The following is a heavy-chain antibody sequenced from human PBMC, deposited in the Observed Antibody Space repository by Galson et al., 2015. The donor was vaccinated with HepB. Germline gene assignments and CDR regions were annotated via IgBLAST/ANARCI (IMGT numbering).Heavy chain of an antibody. CDR3: AKDPLRTVVTRLYFDL. CDR2: ISGGGGSI. D-gene: IGHD4-23*01. Sequence: SLRLSCAASGFTFSSYAMTWVRQAPGKGLEWVSVISGGGGSIYYADSVKGRFTISRDNSKNALYLQMNNLRAEDTAIYYCAKDPLRTVVTRLYFDLWGRGTLVTVSS. V-gene: IGHV3-23*01. J-gene: IGHJ2*01. CDR1: GFTFSSYA.